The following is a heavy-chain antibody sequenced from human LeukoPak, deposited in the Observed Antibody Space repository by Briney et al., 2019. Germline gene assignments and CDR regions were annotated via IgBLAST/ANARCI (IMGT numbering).Heavy chain of an antibody. D-gene: IGHD3-10*01. CDR3: AGVVRGVIIGDAFDI. CDR1: GGSISSYY. V-gene: IGHV4-59*01. CDR2: IYYSGST. Sequence: PSETLSLTCTVSGGSISSYYWSWIRQPPGKGLEWIGYIYYSGSTNYNPSLKSRVTISVDTSKNQFSLKLSSVTAADTAVYYCAGVVRGVIIGDAFDIWGQGTMVTVSS. J-gene: IGHJ3*02.